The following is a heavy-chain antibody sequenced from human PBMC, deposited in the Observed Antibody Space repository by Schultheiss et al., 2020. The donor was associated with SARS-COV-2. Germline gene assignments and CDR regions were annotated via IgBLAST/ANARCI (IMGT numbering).Heavy chain of an antibody. Sequence: GGSLRLSCAASGFTFSSYGMHWVRQAPGKGLEWVAVIWYDGSNKYYADSVKGRFTISRDNSKNTLYLQMNSLRAEDTAVYYCAKGHSTVTRGYWGQGTLVTVSS. V-gene: IGHV3-30*02. D-gene: IGHD4-17*01. CDR1: GFTFSSYG. CDR3: AKGHSTVTRGY. J-gene: IGHJ4*02. CDR2: IWYDGSNK.